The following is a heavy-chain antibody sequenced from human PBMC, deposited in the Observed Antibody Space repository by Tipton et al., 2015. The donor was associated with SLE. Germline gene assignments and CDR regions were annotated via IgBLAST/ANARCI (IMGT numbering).Heavy chain of an antibody. D-gene: IGHD3-22*01. CDR1: GGSLSSSY. CDR2: IFYSGST. V-gene: IGHV4-59*01. CDR3: ARAYDSRGTFDL. J-gene: IGHJ3*01. Sequence: GLVKPSETLSLTCTVSGGSLSSSYWSWIRQPPEKGLEWIGYIFYSGSTNYKPSLKSRVTISVDTSKTQFSLKLRSVTAADTAVYYCARAYDSRGTFDLWGQGTMVTVSS.